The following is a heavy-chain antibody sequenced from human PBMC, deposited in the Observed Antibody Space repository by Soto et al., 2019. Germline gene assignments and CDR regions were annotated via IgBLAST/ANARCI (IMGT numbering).Heavy chain of an antibody. V-gene: IGHV3-7*01. CDR1: GFTFSSYW. D-gene: IGHD3-10*01. CDR3: ARDSTMVRGVIIYYYYGMDV. J-gene: IGHJ6*02. Sequence: TGGSLRLSCAASGFTFSSYWMSWVRQAPGKGLEWVANIKQDGSEKYYVDSVKGRFTISRDNAKNSLYLQMNSLRAEDTAVYYCARDSTMVRGVIIYYYYGMDVWGQGTMVTVS. CDR2: IKQDGSEK.